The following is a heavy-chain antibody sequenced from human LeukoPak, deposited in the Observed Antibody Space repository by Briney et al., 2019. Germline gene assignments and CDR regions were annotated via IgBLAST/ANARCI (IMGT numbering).Heavy chain of an antibody. CDR2: IYVSGAT. J-gene: IGHJ3*01. CDR1: GGSISGYY. Sequence: SEALSLTCTVSGGSISGYYWSWIRQSPGRALEWIGYIYVSGATRYNPSLESRVSISEDMSKNQFSLRLSSVTAADTAVHFCARHPPEYYDSSGFAFDLWGQGTMVTVSS. D-gene: IGHD3-22*01. V-gene: IGHV4-59*08. CDR3: ARHPPEYYDSSGFAFDL.